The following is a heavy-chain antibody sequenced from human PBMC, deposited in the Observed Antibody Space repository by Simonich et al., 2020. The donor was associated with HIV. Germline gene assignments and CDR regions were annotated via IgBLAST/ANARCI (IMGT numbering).Heavy chain of an antibody. V-gene: IGHV4-34*01. J-gene: IGHJ4*02. D-gene: IGHD3-22*01. CDR3: ARHDSSGFDY. CDR2: INHSGST. CDR1: GGSFSGYY. Sequence: QVQLQQWGAGLLKPSETLSLTCAVYGGSFSGYYWNWIRQPPGKGLEWIGEINHSGSTNYNPSLKSRVTISVDTSKNQFSLKLSSVTAADTAVYYCARHDSSGFDYWGQGTLVTVSS.